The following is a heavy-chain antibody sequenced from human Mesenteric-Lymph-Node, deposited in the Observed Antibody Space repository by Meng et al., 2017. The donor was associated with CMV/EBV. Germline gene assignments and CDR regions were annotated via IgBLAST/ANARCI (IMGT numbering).Heavy chain of an antibody. D-gene: IGHD4-17*01. CDR3: AKDLSTVTSPYYYGMDV. CDR2: ISSSSSYI. V-gene: IGHV3-21*04. Sequence: GGSLRLSCAASGFTFSSYSMNWVRQAPGKGLEWVSSISSSSSYIYYADSVKGRFTISRDNAKNSLYLQMNSLRAEDTAVYYCAKDLSTVTSPYYYGMDVWGQGTTVTVSS. CDR1: GFTFSSYS. J-gene: IGHJ6*02.